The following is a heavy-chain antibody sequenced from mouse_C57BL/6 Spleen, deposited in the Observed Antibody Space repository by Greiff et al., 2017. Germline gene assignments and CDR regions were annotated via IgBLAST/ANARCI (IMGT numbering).Heavy chain of an antibody. Sequence: EVHLVESGGGLVQPKGSLKLSCAASGFSFNTYAMNWVRQAPGKGLEWVARIRSKSNNYATYYADSVKDRFTISRDDSESMLYLQMNNLKTEDTAMYYCVRHSWYFDYWGQGTTLTVSS. CDR1: GFSFNTYA. J-gene: IGHJ2*01. CDR3: VRHSWYFDY. D-gene: IGHD1-1*01. V-gene: IGHV10-1*01. CDR2: IRSKSNNYAT.